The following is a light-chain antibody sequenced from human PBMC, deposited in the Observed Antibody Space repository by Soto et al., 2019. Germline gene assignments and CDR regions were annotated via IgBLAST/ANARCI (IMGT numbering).Light chain of an antibody. CDR1: QGISNY. Sequence: DIQMTQSPSSLSASVGDRVTITCRASQGISNYLAWYQQKPGKVPKLLIYAASTLQSGVPSRFSGSGSGTDFTLTISSLQPEDVATYYCQKYNSALIFTFCPGTKVDIK. CDR2: AAS. V-gene: IGKV1-27*01. J-gene: IGKJ3*01. CDR3: QKYNSALIFT.